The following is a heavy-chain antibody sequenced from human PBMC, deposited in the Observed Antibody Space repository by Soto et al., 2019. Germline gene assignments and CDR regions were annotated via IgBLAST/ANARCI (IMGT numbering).Heavy chain of an antibody. D-gene: IGHD3-10*01. Sequence: QVQLVQSGAEVKRPGSSVKVSCKASGDTFNFYSINWVRQAPGLGLEWMGRVNPIVSMSNYAQKFQGRVTRTADKSTSTAYMERSSARSEDTAISYCASSYGSGYRAFDYGGQGVLVTVSS. J-gene: IGHJ4*02. CDR2: VNPIVSMS. V-gene: IGHV1-69*02. CDR1: GDTFNFYS. CDR3: ASSYGSGYRAFDY.